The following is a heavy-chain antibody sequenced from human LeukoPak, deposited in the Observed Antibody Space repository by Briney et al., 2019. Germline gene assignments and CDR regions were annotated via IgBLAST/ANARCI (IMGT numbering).Heavy chain of an antibody. J-gene: IGHJ4*02. CDR2: IYYSGST. CDR3: ARPLNPYTGGPLDY. Sequence: PSETLSLTCTVSGGSISSYYWSWIRQPPGKGLEWIGYIYYSGSTNYNPSLKSRVTISVDTSKNQFSLKLSSVTAADTAVYYCARPLNPYTGGPLDYWGQGTLVTVSS. D-gene: IGHD2-8*02. CDR1: GGSISSYY. V-gene: IGHV4-59*01.